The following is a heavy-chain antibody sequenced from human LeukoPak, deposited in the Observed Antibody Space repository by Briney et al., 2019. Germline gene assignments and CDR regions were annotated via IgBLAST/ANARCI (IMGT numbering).Heavy chain of an antibody. V-gene: IGHV3-23*01. CDR2: ISGSGGST. CDR1: GFTFSSYG. J-gene: IGHJ6*03. D-gene: IGHD2-2*01. Sequence: GGTLRLSCAASGFTFSSYGMSWVRQAPGKGLEWVSAISGSGGSTYYADSVKGRFTISRDNSKNTLHLQMNSLRAEDTAVYYCAKTFRSTSMDVWGKGTTVTVSS. CDR3: AKTFRSTSMDV.